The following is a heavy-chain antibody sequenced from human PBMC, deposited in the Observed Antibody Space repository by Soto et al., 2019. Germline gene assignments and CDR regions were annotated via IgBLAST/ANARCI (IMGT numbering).Heavy chain of an antibody. CDR3: ARDTGLRGYYFDF. V-gene: IGHV3-9*01. CDR2: ISWNSVSI. CDR1: GFTFDDHA. Sequence: EVQLVESGGGLVQPGRSLRLSCAASGFTFDDHAMHWVRQAPGKGLEWVSGISWNSVSIGYAYSVKGRFTISRDNAKTSLYLQMNSLRPDDTALYFCARDTGLRGYYFDFWGQGTLVTVSS. J-gene: IGHJ4*02. D-gene: IGHD2-8*02.